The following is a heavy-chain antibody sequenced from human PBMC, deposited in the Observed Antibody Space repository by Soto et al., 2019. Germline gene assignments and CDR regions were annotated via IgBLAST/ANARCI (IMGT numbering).Heavy chain of an antibody. CDR3: ARVIFATVTDDAFDI. V-gene: IGHV1-3*01. J-gene: IGHJ3*02. D-gene: IGHD4-17*01. CDR1: GYTFTSYT. CDR2: INAGNGNT. Sequence: GASVKVSCKASGYTFTSYTMHWVRQVPGQRLEWMGWINAGNGNTKYSQKIQGRVTITRDTSASTAYMELSSLRSEDTALYYCARVIFATVTDDAFDIWGQGTMVTVS.